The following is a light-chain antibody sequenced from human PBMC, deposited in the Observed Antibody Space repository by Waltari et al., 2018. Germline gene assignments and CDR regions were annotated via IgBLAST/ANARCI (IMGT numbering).Light chain of an antibody. Sequence: SSELTQDPAVSVALGQTVRITCQGDSLRSYYASWYQKKPGQAPVLVIYGKNNRPSGIPDRFSGSSSGNTASLTITGAQAEDEADYYCNSRDSSGNHPHWVFGGGTKLTVL. J-gene: IGLJ3*02. CDR3: NSRDSSGNHPHWV. V-gene: IGLV3-19*01. CDR2: GKN. CDR1: SLRSYY.